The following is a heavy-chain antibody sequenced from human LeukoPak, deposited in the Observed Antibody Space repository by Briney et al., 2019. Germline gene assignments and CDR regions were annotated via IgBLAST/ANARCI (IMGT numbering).Heavy chain of an antibody. CDR1: RFTFNRNW. Sequence: PGGSLRLSCVASRFTFNRNWMTWVRPAPGKGLEWVANIKQTGNEKYYVHSVKGLFTISRDNANNSVYLQMNSLRAEDTAVYYCTRVVGAYWFDPWGQGTLVTVSS. V-gene: IGHV3-7*01. CDR3: TRVVGAYWFDP. D-gene: IGHD2-15*01. CDR2: IKQTGNEK. J-gene: IGHJ5*02.